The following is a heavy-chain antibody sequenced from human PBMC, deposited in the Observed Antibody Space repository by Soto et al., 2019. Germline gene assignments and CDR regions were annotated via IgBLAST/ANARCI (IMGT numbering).Heavy chain of an antibody. Sequence: SETLSLTCTVSGGSISSSSYYWGWIRKPPGKGLEWIGSIYYSGSTYYNPSLKSRVTISVDTSKNQFSLKLSSVTAADTAVYYCARHGPQLYYYDSSGYQGAANWFDPWGQGTLVTVSS. CDR3: ARHGPQLYYYDSSGYQGAANWFDP. V-gene: IGHV4-39*01. J-gene: IGHJ5*02. D-gene: IGHD3-22*01. CDR1: GGSISSSSYY. CDR2: IYYSGST.